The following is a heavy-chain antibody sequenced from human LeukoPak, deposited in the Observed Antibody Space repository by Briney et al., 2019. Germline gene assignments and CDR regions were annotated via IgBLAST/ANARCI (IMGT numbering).Heavy chain of an antibody. D-gene: IGHD3-22*01. CDR3: ARGRTTQSYASSGFYPRDY. V-gene: IGHV1-46*01. J-gene: IGHJ4*02. CDR2: INPSGGST. CDR1: GYTFFNYY. Sequence: GSVKVSWKASGYTFFNYYVHWVRQAPGQGLQWLGMINPSGGSTVYAQMLQGRLTMTTDMSTRTVYMELNSLTSEDTAVYYCARGRTTQSYASSGFYPRDYWGQGTLVTVSS.